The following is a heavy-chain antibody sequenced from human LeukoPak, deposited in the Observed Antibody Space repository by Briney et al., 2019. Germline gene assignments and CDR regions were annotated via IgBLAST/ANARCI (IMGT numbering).Heavy chain of an antibody. V-gene: IGHV3-23*01. Sequence: GGSLRLSCAASGFTFGNYAMTWVRQAPGEGLEWVSSISGSGGSPIYADSVKGRFTISRDNPKSTLYLQMDSLRAEDTAVYYCASPNSMAGTHYFHYWGQGTLVTVSS. D-gene: IGHD6-19*01. J-gene: IGHJ4*02. CDR2: ISGSGGSP. CDR3: ASPNSMAGTHYFHY. CDR1: GFTFGNYA.